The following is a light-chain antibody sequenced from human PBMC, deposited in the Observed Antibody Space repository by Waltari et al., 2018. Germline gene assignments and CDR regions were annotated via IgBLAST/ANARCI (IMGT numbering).Light chain of an antibody. V-gene: IGKV1-39*01. Sequence: DIQMTQSPSSLSASVGDRITITCRASQTSNSYLNWYQQKPGKAPKLLIYAASSLPSGVPSRFSGTGSGTDFTLTISNLQPEDFATYYCQQSYSTPHTFGPGTKVDIK. CDR1: QTSNSY. CDR2: AAS. J-gene: IGKJ3*01. CDR3: QQSYSTPHT.